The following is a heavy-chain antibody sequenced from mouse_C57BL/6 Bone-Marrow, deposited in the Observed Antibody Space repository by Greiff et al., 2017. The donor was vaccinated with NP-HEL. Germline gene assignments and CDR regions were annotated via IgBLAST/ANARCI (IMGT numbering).Heavy chain of an antibody. J-gene: IGHJ3*01. D-gene: IGHD1-1*01. CDR1: GYTFTDYY. Sequence: EVQLQQSGPELVKPGASVKISCKASGYTFTDYYMNWVKQSHGKSLEWIGDINPNNGGTSYNQKFKGKATLTVDKSSSTAYMELRSLTSEDSAVYYCARGEFITGFAYWGQGTLVTVSA. CDR2: INPNNGGT. CDR3: ARGEFITGFAY. V-gene: IGHV1-26*01.